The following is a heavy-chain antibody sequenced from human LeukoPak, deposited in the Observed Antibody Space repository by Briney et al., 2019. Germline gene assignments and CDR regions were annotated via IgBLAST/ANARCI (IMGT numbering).Heavy chain of an antibody. V-gene: IGHV3-30*18. D-gene: IGHD3-22*01. CDR3: AKAGYDSSGYYFDY. CDR1: GFTFSSYG. CDR2: ISYDGSNK. J-gene: IGHJ4*02. Sequence: PGGSLRLSCAASGFTFSSYGMHWVRQAPGKGLEWVAVISYDGSNKYYADSVKGRFTISRDNSKNTLYLQMNSLRAEDTAVYYCAKAGYDSSGYYFDYWGQGTLVTVSS.